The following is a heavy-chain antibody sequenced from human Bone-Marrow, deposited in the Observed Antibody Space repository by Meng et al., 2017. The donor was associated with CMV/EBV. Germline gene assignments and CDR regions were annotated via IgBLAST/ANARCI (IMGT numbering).Heavy chain of an antibody. V-gene: IGHV3-48*03. J-gene: IGHJ6*02. D-gene: IGHD3-10*01. CDR3: ARDVDYSGYYYYYGMDV. CDR2: IRNSGTTV. Sequence: GESLKISCAASGFTFSAYEMNWVRQAPGRGLEWVSYIRNSGTTVYYADSVKGRFTISRDNAKDSLYLQMNSLRAEDTAVYYCARDVDYSGYYYYYGMDVWGQGTTVTVSS. CDR1: GFTFSAYE.